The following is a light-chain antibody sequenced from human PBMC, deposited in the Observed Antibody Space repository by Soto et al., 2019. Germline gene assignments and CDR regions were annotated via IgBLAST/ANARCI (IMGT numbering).Light chain of an antibody. J-gene: IGLJ2*01. CDR3: ISYPGRETHVL. CDR2: DVS. CDR1: SSDVGYYNS. Sequence: QSALTQPASVSGSPGQAGTISCTGTSSDVGYYNSVSWCQRHPGRVPKLIIYDVSSRPSGVSSRFSGFKSGNSASLTISGLQAEDEADYYCISYPGRETHVLFGGGTKLTVL. V-gene: IGLV2-14*03.